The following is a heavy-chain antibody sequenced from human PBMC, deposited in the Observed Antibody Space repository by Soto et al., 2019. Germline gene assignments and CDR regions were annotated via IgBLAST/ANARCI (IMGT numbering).Heavy chain of an antibody. J-gene: IGHJ4*02. CDR3: VGGLTTIVVSNFGY. D-gene: IGHD3-22*01. CDR1: GGSITSSDFH. Sequence: QLQLQESGPGLVKPSETLSLTCTVSGGSITSSDFHWGWIRQPPGKGLEWIGSIYYSGSTYYNPSLKSRVAISVDTSKTQFSLRLSSVTAADTAVYYCVGGLTTIVVSNFGYWGQGTLVTVSS. CDR2: IYYSGST. V-gene: IGHV4-39*01.